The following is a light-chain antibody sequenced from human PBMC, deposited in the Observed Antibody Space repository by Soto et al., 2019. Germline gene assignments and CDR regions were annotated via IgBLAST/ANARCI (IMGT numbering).Light chain of an antibody. Sequence: IVLTQSPGTLSLSPGERATLSCRAGQSVSNNYLAWYQQKPGQAPRLLIDVASNSATGHPDRFSGSGSGTDVTVTISRLEPEDFSVYYCQQYGSAGTFGQGTKGAFK. CDR2: VAS. CDR3: QQYGSAGT. V-gene: IGKV3-20*01. J-gene: IGKJ1*01. CDR1: QSVSNNY.